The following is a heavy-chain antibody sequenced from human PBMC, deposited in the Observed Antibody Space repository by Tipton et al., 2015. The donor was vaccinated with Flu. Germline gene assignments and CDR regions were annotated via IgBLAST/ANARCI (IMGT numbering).Heavy chain of an antibody. D-gene: IGHD6-13*01. J-gene: IGHJ3*02. CDR1: GGSFSGYY. V-gene: IGHV4-34*01. CDR2: INHSGCT. Sequence: TLSLTCAVYGGSFSGYYWSWIRQPPGKGLEWIGEINHSGCTNYNPSLKSRVTISVDTSKNQFSLKLSSVTAADTAVYYCASQYSSSWYAAFDIWGQGTMVTVSS. CDR3: ASQYSSSWYAAFDI.